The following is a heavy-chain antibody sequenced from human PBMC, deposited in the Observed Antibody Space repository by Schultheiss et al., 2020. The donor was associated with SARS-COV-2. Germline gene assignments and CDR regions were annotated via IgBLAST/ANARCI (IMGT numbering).Heavy chain of an antibody. D-gene: IGHD6-13*01. CDR3: ARAYSSSPDYYYGMDV. V-gene: IGHV4-59*12. J-gene: IGHJ6*02. CDR2: IYYSGST. CDR1: GGSISSYY. Sequence: SETLSLTCTVSGGSISSYYWSWIRQPPGKGLEWIGYIYYSGSTNYNPSLKSRVTISVDKSKNQFSLKLSSVTAADTAVYYCARAYSSSPDYYYGMDVWGQGTTVTVSS.